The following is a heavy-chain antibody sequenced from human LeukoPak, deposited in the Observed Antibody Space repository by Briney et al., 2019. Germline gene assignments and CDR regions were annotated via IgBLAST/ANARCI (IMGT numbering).Heavy chain of an antibody. CDR2: NSYSGGT. V-gene: IGHV4-59*02. CDR1: GGSVSSYY. Sequence: SETLSLTCTVSGGSVSSYYWSWIRQPPGKGLEWLGYNSYSGGTNYNPSLKSRVTIPLDTSKNQLSLRLSSVTAADTAVYYCARDQSSTWGGYNWFDPWGQGTLVTVSS. D-gene: IGHD6-13*01. CDR3: ARDQSSTWGGYNWFDP. J-gene: IGHJ5*02.